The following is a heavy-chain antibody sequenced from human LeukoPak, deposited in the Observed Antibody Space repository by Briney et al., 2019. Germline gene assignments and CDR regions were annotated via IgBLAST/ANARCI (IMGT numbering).Heavy chain of an antibody. Sequence: HTGGSLRLSCAASGLPFSTYAMSWVRQAPGKGLEWVSAICDSGDRTYYADSVKGRFTISRDNSKNTLYLQMDSLRAEDTAVYYCTKPTGQWPFDCWGQGTLVTVSS. CDR3: TKPTGQWPFDC. J-gene: IGHJ4*02. CDR1: GLPFSTYA. D-gene: IGHD6-19*01. V-gene: IGHV3-23*01. CDR2: ICDSGDRT.